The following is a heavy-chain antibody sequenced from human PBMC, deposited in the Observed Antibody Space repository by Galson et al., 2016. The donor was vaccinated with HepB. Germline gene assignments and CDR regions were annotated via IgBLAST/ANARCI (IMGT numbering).Heavy chain of an antibody. CDR1: GYTFTDHH. CDR2: INPNTGGT. CDR3: ARPLAAAPEVDV. D-gene: IGHD6-13*01. V-gene: IGHV1-2*02. J-gene: IGHJ6*04. Sequence: SVKVSCKAYGYTFTDHHLHWVRQAPGQGLEWMGWINPNTGGTNYAQKFQGRVTVTRDTSISTMYMELSSLRSDDTAVYYCARPLAAAPEVDVWGKGTSVTASS.